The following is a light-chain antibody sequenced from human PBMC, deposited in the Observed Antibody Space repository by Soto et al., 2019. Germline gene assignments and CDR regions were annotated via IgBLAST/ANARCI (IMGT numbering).Light chain of an antibody. CDR3: QQYTNRPPWT. V-gene: IGKV3-15*01. CDR2: GAS. Sequence: EIVMTQSPATLSGSPGERATLSCRASQSVSTNLAWYQQKPCQAPRLLIYGASTRATGIPARFSGSGSGTEFTLTISSLQSVDCAVYYCQQYTNRPPWTFGQGTKV. CDR1: QSVSTN. J-gene: IGKJ1*01.